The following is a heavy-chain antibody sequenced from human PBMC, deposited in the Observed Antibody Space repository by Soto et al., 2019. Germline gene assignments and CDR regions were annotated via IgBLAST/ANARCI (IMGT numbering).Heavy chain of an antibody. V-gene: IGHV1-69*06. CDR1: GGTFSSYA. J-gene: IGHJ3*01. D-gene: IGHD2-21*02. CDR3: ARDTAYCGGDCS. Sequence: GASVKVSCKASGGTFSSYAISWVRQAPGQGLEWMGGIIPIFGTANYAQKFQGRVTITADKSTSTAYMELSSLRSEDTAVYYCARDTAYCGGDCSWGQGTMVTV. CDR2: IIPIFGTA.